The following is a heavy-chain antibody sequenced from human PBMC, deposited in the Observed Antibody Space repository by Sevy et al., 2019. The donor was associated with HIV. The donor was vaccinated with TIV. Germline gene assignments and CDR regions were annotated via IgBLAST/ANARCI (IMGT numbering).Heavy chain of an antibody. Sequence: SETLSLTCAVSGYSINSGYYWGWIRQPPGKRLEWIGSISHSGSTYYNPSLKSRLTISIDTSRNQFSLKLTSVTAADTAVYYCTKEAAAGTRNWFDPWGQGTLVTVSS. CDR3: TKEAAAGTRNWFDP. CDR1: GYSINSGYY. V-gene: IGHV4-38-2*02. CDR2: ISHSGST. J-gene: IGHJ5*02. D-gene: IGHD6-13*01.